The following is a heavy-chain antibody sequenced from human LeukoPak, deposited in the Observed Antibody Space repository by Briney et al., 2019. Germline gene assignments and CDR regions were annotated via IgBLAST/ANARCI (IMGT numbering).Heavy chain of an antibody. J-gene: IGHJ4*02. CDR3: ARAPFNSSPDY. CDR2: ISYDGSNK. D-gene: IGHD6-13*01. Sequence: GRSLRLSCAASGFTFSSYAMHWVRQAPGKGLEWVAVISYDGSNKYYADSVKGRFTISRDNSKNTLYLQMNSLRAEDTAVYYCARAPFNSSPDYWGQGTLVTVSS. V-gene: IGHV3-30-3*01. CDR1: GFTFSSYA.